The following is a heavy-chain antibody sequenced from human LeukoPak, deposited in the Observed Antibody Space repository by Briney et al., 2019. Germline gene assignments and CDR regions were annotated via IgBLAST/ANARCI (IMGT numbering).Heavy chain of an antibody. Sequence: SQTLSLTCAISGDIVSSNSVTWNWIRQSPSRGLEWLGRTYYRSTWYNDYAVSVRGRITVNPDSSKNQFSLHLNSVTPEDTAVYYCARRLTQYDCFDPWGQGILVTVSS. CDR3: ARRLTQYDCFDP. D-gene: IGHD2-2*01. V-gene: IGHV6-1*01. CDR2: TYYRSTWYN. CDR1: GDIVSSNSVT. J-gene: IGHJ5*02.